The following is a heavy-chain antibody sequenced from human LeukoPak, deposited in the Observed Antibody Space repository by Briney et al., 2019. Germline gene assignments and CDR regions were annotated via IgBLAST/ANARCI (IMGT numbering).Heavy chain of an antibody. Sequence: SVKVSCKASGGTFSSYAISWVRQAPGRGLEWMGRIIPILGIANYAQKFQGRVTITADKSTSTAYMELSSLRSEDTAVYYCARGYHYYDSRGAFDIWGQGTMVTVSS. J-gene: IGHJ3*02. CDR2: IIPILGIA. CDR1: GGTFSSYA. CDR3: ARGYHYYDSRGAFDI. V-gene: IGHV1-69*04. D-gene: IGHD3-22*01.